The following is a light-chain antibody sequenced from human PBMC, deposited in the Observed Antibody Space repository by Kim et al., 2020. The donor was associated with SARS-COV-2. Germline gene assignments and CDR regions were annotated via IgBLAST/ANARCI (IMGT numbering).Light chain of an antibody. Sequence: ALGQTVRITCQGDSLRSYYESWYQQKPGQAPVLVIYGKNNRPSGIPDRFSGSSSGNTASLTITGAQAEDEADYYCNSRDSSDNHLVFGGGTQLTVL. V-gene: IGLV3-19*01. CDR2: GKN. J-gene: IGLJ2*01. CDR1: SLRSYY. CDR3: NSRDSSDNHLV.